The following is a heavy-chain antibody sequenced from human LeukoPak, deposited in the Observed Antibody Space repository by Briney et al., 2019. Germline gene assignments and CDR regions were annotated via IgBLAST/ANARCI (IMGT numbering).Heavy chain of an antibody. D-gene: IGHD6-19*01. V-gene: IGHV4-39*07. Sequence: SETLSLTCTVSGGSISSSSYYWGWIRQPPGKGLEWIGSIYYSGSTYYNPSLKSRVTISVDTAKNQLSLKLSSVTPADTSRYYCARGGQWLAYYFDYWGQGTLVTVSS. CDR3: ARGGQWLAYYFDY. J-gene: IGHJ4*02. CDR2: IYYSGST. CDR1: GGSISSSSYY.